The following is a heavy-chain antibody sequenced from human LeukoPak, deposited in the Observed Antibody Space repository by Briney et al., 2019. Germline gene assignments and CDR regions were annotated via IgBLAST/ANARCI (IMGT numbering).Heavy chain of an antibody. CDR3: ARGRDPY. CDR1: GGSFSGYY. D-gene: IGHD5-24*01. V-gene: IGHV4-34*01. CDR2: INHSGST. Sequence: SETQSLTCAVYGGSFSGYYWTWIRQPPGRGLEWIGEINHSGSTNYNPSLKSRVTISVDTSNSQFSLKLNSVTAADTAMYYCARGRDPYWGQGTLVTVSS. J-gene: IGHJ4*02.